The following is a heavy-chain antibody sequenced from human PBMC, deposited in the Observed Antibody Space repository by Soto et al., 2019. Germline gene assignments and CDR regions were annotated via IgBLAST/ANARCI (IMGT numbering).Heavy chain of an antibody. J-gene: IGHJ4*02. CDR3: ARDVI. D-gene: IGHD3-10*01. CDR1: GFTFSNFW. V-gene: IGHV3-7*02. Sequence: EVQLVESGGGLVQPGGSLRLSCAASGFTFSNFWMSWVRQAPGKGLEWVXXXKXXXXEXNYVDSVRGRFTIXRDNAKXXXXXXXXXXXXXXTAVYYCARDVIWGQGSLVSVSS. CDR2: XKXXXXEX.